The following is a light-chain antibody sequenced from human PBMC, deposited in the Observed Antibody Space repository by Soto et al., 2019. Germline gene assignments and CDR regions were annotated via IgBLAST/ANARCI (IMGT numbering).Light chain of an antibody. CDR3: QQYGSSPGT. CDR1: QSVSSSY. J-gene: IGKJ1*01. V-gene: IGKV3-20*01. Sequence: EIVLTQSPVTLSLSPGERATLSCRASQSVSSSYLAWYQQKPGQAPRVLIYGASSRATGIPDRFSGSGSGTDFTLTISRLEPEDFAVYYCQQYGSSPGTFGQGTKVDIK. CDR2: GAS.